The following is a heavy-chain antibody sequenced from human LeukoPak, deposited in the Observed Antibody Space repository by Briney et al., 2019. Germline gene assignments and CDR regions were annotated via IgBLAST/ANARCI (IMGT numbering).Heavy chain of an antibody. CDR3: AREGPYGFVDY. CDR1: GGSISSYY. Sequence: SETLSLTCTVSGGSISSYYWSWIRQPPGRGLEWIGYIYYSGSTNYNPPLKSRVTKSVDTSKNQFSLKLSSVTAADTAVYYCAREGPYGFVDYWGQGTLVTVSS. D-gene: IGHD3/OR15-3a*01. J-gene: IGHJ4*02. V-gene: IGHV4-59*01. CDR2: IYYSGST.